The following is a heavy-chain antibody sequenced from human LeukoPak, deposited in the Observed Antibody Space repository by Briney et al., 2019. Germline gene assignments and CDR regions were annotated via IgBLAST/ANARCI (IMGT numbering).Heavy chain of an antibody. J-gene: IGHJ4*02. V-gene: IGHV1-18*01. CDR3: ARDSCSSTSCYYFEY. CDR1: GYAFTSYG. CDR2: ISAYNGNT. D-gene: IGHD2-2*01. Sequence: ASVKVSCKASGYAFTSYGISWVRQAPGQGLEWMGWISAYNGNTNHAQKLQGRVTMTTDTSTSTAYMELRSLRSDDTAVYYCARDSCSSTSCYYFEYWGQGTLVNVSP.